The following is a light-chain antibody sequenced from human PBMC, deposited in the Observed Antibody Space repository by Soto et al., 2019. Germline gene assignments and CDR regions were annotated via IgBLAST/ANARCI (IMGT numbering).Light chain of an antibody. CDR1: SSNIGAGYD. V-gene: IGLV1-40*01. CDR2: GNN. J-gene: IGLJ1*01. Sequence: QSVLTQPPSVSGAPGQRVTISCTGSSSNIGAGYDVHWYQQLPGTAPKLLIYGNNNRPSGVPDRLSGSKSGTSASLAITGLQAEDEADYYCQSYDSSLSGSRVFGTGTKVTVL. CDR3: QSYDSSLSGSRV.